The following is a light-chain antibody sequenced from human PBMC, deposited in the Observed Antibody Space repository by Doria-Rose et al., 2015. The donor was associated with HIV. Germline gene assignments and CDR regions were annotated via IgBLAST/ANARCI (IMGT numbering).Light chain of an antibody. Sequence: DIQVTQSPESLGMSLGERATLNCKSNQSLLYTSKNYLAWYQQKPGQPPKLLTYWASTRQSGVPARFSGSGSGTDCTLTISSLEAEDVAVYYCQQYYDTPSFGPGTTVDIK. J-gene: IGKJ3*01. CDR2: WAS. V-gene: IGKV4-1*01. CDR1: QSLLYTSKNY. CDR3: QQYYDTPS.